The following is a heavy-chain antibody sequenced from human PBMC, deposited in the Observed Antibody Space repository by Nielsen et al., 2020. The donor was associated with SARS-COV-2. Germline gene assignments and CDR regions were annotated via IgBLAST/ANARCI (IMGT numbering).Heavy chain of an antibody. CDR3: ASSIAAAGKGRDY. CDR1: GFTFSDYY. Sequence: GESLKISCAASGFTFSDYYMSWIRQAPGKGLEWISYISGSSSYTNYADSVKGRFTISRDNAKNSLYLQMNSLRAEDTAVYYCASSIAAAGKGRDYWGQGTLVTVSS. V-gene: IGHV3-11*03. CDR2: ISGSSSYT. J-gene: IGHJ4*02. D-gene: IGHD6-13*01.